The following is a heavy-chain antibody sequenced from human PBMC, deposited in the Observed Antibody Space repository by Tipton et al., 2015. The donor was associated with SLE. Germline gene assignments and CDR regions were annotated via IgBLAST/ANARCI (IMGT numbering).Heavy chain of an antibody. CDR3: ARYCGSATCLGFWFS. D-gene: IGHD2-2*01. V-gene: IGHV4-38-2*01. CDR1: SYSIYNGFY. CDR2: IYYSGTT. Sequence: LRLSCSVSSYSIYNGFYWGWIRQSPGKGLEWIGSIYYSGTTYYNSSLKSRVTMSVDTSKNQFSLRLNSVTAADTAVYYCARYCGSATCLGFWFSWGQGTLVTVSS. J-gene: IGHJ5*02.